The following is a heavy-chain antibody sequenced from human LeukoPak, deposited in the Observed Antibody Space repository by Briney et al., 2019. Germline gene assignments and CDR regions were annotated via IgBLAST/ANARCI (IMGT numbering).Heavy chain of an antibody. D-gene: IGHD1-26*01. Sequence: GGSLRLSCAASGFTFSSYAMHWVRQAPGKGLEWVAVISYDGSNKYYADSVKGRFTISRDNAKNSLYLQMNSLRAEDTAVYYCAGLTGVGADYWGQGTLVTVPS. CDR3: AGLTGVGADY. J-gene: IGHJ4*02. V-gene: IGHV3-30-3*01. CDR1: GFTFSSYA. CDR2: ISYDGSNK.